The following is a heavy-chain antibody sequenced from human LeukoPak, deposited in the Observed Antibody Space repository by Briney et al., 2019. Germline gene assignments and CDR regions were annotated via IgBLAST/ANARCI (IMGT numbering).Heavy chain of an antibody. CDR3: ARDWGYYYDSSGYLDY. V-gene: IGHV3-30*04. Sequence: GSLRLSCAASGFTFSSYAKHWVRQAPGKGLEWVAVISYDGSNKYYADSVKGRFTISRDNSKNTLYLQMNSLRAEDTAVYYCARDWGYYYDSSGYLDYWGQGTLVTVSS. CDR2: ISYDGSNK. D-gene: IGHD3-22*01. CDR1: GFTFSSYA. J-gene: IGHJ4*02.